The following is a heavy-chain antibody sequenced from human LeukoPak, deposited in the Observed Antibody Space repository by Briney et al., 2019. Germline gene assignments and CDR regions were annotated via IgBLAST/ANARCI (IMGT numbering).Heavy chain of an antibody. J-gene: IGHJ4*02. CDR3: ATVAVMRGVTYFDY. V-gene: IGHV4-59*01. D-gene: IGHD6-19*01. Sequence: SETLSLTCTVSGGSISSYYWSWIRQPPGKGLEWIAYLFYSGSTDYNSSLESRVTISVDTSKNQCSLKLRSVTAADTAVYYCATVAVMRGVTYFDYWGEGALVTASS. CDR2: LFYSGST. CDR1: GGSISSYY.